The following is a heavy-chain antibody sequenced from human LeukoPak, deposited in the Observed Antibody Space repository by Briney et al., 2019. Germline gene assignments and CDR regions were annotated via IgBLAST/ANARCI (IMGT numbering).Heavy chain of an antibody. V-gene: IGHV3-21*01. CDR3: AREVGYSNYAFEVGAERGENWFDP. CDR2: ISSSSSYI. CDR1: GFTFSSYS. J-gene: IGHJ5*02. Sequence: PGGSLRLSCAASGFTFSSYSMNWVRQAPGKGLEWVSSISSSSSYIYYADSVKGRFTISRDNAKNSLYLQMNSLRAEDTAVYYCAREVGYSNYAFEVGAERGENWFDPWGQGTLVTVSS. D-gene: IGHD4-11*01.